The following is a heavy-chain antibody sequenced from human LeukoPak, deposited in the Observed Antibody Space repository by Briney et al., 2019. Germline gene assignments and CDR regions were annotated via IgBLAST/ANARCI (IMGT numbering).Heavy chain of an antibody. CDR1: GYTFTSYG. CDR3: ASVSPPGVDY. CDR2: IGTYNGNT. Sequence: ASVKVSCKASGYTFTSYGINWVRQGPGQGLEWMGWIGTYNGNTNYAPKLQGRVTMTTDTSTSTAYMELRSLRSDDTAVYYCASVSPPGVDYWGQGTLVTVFS. V-gene: IGHV1-18*01. D-gene: IGHD5/OR15-5a*01. J-gene: IGHJ4*02.